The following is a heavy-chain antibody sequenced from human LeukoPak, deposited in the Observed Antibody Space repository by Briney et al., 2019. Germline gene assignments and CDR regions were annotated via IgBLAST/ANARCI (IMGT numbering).Heavy chain of an antibody. CDR3: ARGPSITMVRGGQWYYYMDV. D-gene: IGHD3-10*01. V-gene: IGHV1-46*01. CDR1: GYTFTRYY. J-gene: IGHJ6*03. Sequence: ASVKVSCKASGYTFTRYYMHWVRQAPGQGLEWMGIINPSGGSTNYAQKFQGRVTMTRDTSTNTVYMELSSLRSEDTAVYYGARGPSITMVRGGQWYYYMDVWGKGTTVTISS. CDR2: INPSGGST.